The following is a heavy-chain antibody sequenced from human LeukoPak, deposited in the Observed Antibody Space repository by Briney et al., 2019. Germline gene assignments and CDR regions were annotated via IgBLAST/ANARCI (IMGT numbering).Heavy chain of an antibody. CDR2: INTGNGNT. Sequence: ASVKVSCKASGYTFTSYTMHWVRQAPGQRLEWMGWINTGNGNTKSSQGFQDRVTITRDTSASTAYMELSSLRSEDMSVYYCARGARFRSYGSGTYYTSLPFDPWGQGTLVTVYS. J-gene: IGHJ5*02. V-gene: IGHV1-3*03. CDR3: ARGARFRSYGSGTYYTSLPFDP. CDR1: GYTFTSYT. D-gene: IGHD3-10*01.